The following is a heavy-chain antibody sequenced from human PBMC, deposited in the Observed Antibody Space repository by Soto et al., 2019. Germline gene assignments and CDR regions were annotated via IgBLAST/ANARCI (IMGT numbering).Heavy chain of an antibody. J-gene: IGHJ6*02. V-gene: IGHV4-4*02. D-gene: IGHD3-10*02. CDR3: ASVRGGYYYAMDV. Sequence: QVQLQESGPGLVKPSGTLSLTCAVSGGSISSSNWWSWVRQPPGKGLEWIGEIYHSGSTNYNPSLKSRDTTSVDKSKNHFSLKLSSVTAADTAVYYCASVRGGYYYAMDVWGQGTTVTVSS. CDR1: GGSISSSNW. CDR2: IYHSGST.